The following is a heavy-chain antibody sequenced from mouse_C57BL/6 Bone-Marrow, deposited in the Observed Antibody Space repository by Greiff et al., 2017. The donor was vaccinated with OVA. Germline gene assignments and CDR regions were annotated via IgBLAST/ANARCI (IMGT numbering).Heavy chain of an antibody. CDR3: AKTEENYFDY. Sequence: EVQLQQSGPVLVKPGASVKMSCKASGYTFTDYYMNWVKQSHGKSLEWIGVINPYNGGTSYNQKFKGKATLTVDKSSSTAYMELNSLTSEDSAVYYCAKTEENYFDYWGQGTTLTVSS. J-gene: IGHJ2*01. CDR1: GYTFTDYY. CDR2: INPYNGGT. V-gene: IGHV1-19*01.